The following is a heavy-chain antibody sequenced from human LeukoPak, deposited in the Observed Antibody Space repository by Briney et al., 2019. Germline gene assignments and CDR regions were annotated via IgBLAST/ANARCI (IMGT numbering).Heavy chain of an antibody. D-gene: IGHD3-22*01. J-gene: IGHJ4*02. CDR2: ISYDGSNK. CDR3: ARDGPPYDSSGYYSFDY. CDR1: GFTFSSYA. Sequence: GGSLRLSCAASGFTFSSYAMHWVRQAPGKGLEWVAVISYDGSNKYYADSVKGRFTISRDNSKNTLYLQMNSLRAEDTAVYYCARDGPPYDSSGYYSFDYWGQGTLVTVSS. V-gene: IGHV3-30-3*01.